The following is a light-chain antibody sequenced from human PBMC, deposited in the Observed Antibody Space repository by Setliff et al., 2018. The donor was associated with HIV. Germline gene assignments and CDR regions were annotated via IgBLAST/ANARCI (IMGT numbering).Light chain of an antibody. Sequence: QSALAQPASVSGSPGQSITISCTGTSSDVGGYNYVSWYQQHPGKAPKLMIYEASNRPPGVSDRFSGSKSGNTASLTISGLQTEDEADYFCSSYTSSSPLYVFGTGTKVTVL. V-gene: IGLV2-14*01. CDR2: EAS. J-gene: IGLJ1*01. CDR1: SSDVGGYNY. CDR3: SSYTSSSPLYV.